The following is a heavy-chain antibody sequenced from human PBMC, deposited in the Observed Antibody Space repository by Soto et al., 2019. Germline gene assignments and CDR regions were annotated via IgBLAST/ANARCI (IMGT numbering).Heavy chain of an antibody. Sequence: RASVKVSCKASGYTFTSYATHWVRQATGQGLEWMGWMNPNSGNTGYAQKFQGRVTMTRNTSISTAYMELSSLRSEDTAVYYCARERTVAGNDYWGQGTLVTVSS. V-gene: IGHV1-8*02. D-gene: IGHD6-19*01. CDR2: MNPNSGNT. CDR3: ARERTVAGNDY. J-gene: IGHJ4*02. CDR1: GYTFTSYA.